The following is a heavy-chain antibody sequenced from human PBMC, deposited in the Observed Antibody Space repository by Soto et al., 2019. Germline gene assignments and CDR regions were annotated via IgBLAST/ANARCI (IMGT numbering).Heavy chain of an antibody. J-gene: IGHJ4*02. V-gene: IGHV4-30-4*01. CDR1: GGSISSSVYY. CDR2: IYYSGST. Sequence: SETLSLTCTVSGGSISSSVYYWSWIRQPPGKGLEWIGYIYYSGSTYYNPSLKSRVSISVDTSENQFSLRLTSVTAADTAVYYCVTVNLVGAAYYFDYWGPGTLVTVSS. D-gene: IGHD1-26*01. CDR3: VTVNLVGAAYYFDY.